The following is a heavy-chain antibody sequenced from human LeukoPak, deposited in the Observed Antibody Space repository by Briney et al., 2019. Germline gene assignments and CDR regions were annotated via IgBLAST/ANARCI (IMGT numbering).Heavy chain of an antibody. Sequence: PGGSLRLSCAASGFSFSSYSIHWVRQAPGKGLEWVSSISSSSSYIYYADSVKGRFTISRDNAKNSLYLQMNSLRAEDTAVYYCARDGGFGELPDYWGQGTLVTVSS. CDR2: ISSSSSYI. V-gene: IGHV3-21*01. D-gene: IGHD3-10*01. CDR1: GFSFSSYS. CDR3: ARDGGFGELPDY. J-gene: IGHJ4*02.